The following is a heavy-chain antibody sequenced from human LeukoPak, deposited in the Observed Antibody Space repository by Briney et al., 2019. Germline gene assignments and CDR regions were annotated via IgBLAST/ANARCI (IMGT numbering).Heavy chain of an antibody. Sequence: PGGSLRLSCAASGFTFSSYSMNWVRQAPGKGLEWVSSISSSSSYIYYADSVKGRFTISRDNAKNSLYLQMNSLRAEDTAVYYCARDLIAVAEPILDYWGQGTLVTVSS. J-gene: IGHJ4*02. D-gene: IGHD6-19*01. V-gene: IGHV3-21*01. CDR2: ISSSSSYI. CDR3: ARDLIAVAEPILDY. CDR1: GFTFSSYS.